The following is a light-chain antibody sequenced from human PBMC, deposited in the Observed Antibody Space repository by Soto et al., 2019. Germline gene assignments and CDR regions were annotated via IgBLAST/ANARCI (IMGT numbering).Light chain of an antibody. J-gene: IGKJ5*01. CDR2: GAS. CDR3: LQRTNWPPT. CDR1: QSVSSN. Sequence: EIVMTQSPATLSVSPGERATLSCRASQSVSSNLAWYQQKPGQAPRLLIYGASTRATGIPARFSGSGSGTEFTLTISSLQSEDFAVYYCLQRTNWPPTVGQGTRLEI. V-gene: IGKV3-15*01.